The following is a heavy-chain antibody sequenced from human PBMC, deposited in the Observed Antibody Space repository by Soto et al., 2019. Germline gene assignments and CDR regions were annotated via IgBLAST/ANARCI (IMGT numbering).Heavy chain of an antibody. V-gene: IGHV3-23*01. CDR3: AKDFLIAVAGTYFDY. J-gene: IGHJ4*01. D-gene: IGHD6-19*01. Sequence: EVQLLESGGGLVQPGWSLRLSCAASGFTFSSYAMSWVRQAPGKGLEWVSAISGSGGSTYYADSVKGRFTISRDNSKNTLYLQMNRLRAEDTAVYYCAKDFLIAVAGTYFDYWGHGTLVTVSS. CDR2: ISGSGGST. CDR1: GFTFSSYA.